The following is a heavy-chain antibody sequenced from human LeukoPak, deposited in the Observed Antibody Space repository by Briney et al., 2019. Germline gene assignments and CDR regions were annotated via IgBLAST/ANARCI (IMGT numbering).Heavy chain of an antibody. J-gene: IGHJ4*02. V-gene: IGHV3-23*01. CDR2: ISASGGNT. Sequence: PGGSLRLSCAASGFTFSNYAMTWVRQAPGKGLEWVSAISASGGNTYYADSVKGRFTISRDNSKNTLYLQMNSLRDEDTAIYSCAKNSVGGTYYPIDYWGQGTLITASS. CDR1: GFTFSNYA. CDR3: AKNSVGGTYYPIDY. D-gene: IGHD1-26*01.